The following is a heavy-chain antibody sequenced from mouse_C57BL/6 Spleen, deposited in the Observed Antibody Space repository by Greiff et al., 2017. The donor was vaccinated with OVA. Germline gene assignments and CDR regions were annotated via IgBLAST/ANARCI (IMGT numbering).Heavy chain of an antibody. CDR3: TTGSSY. Sequence: EVQRVESGAELVRPGASVKLSCTASGFNIKDDYMHWVKQRPEQGLEWIGWIDPENGDTEYASKFQGKATITADTSSNTAYLQLSSLTSEDTAVYYCTTGSSYWGQGTTLTVSS. D-gene: IGHD1-1*01. CDR1: GFNIKDDY. V-gene: IGHV14-4*01. J-gene: IGHJ2*01. CDR2: IDPENGDT.